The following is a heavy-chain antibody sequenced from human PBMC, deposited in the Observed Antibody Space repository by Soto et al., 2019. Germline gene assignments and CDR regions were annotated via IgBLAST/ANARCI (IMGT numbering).Heavy chain of an antibody. CDR2: IYYSGST. V-gene: IGHV4-59*08. CDR1: GGSISSNY. J-gene: IGHJ6*02. Sequence: SETLSLTCTVSGGSISSNYWSWIRQPPGKGLEWIGYIYYSGSTHYNPSLESRVTISVDTSKNQFSLKVSSVTAADTAVYYCARLGGYCSTTSCYGYYGMDVWGQGTTVTSP. D-gene: IGHD2-2*01. CDR3: ARLGGYCSTTSCYGYYGMDV.